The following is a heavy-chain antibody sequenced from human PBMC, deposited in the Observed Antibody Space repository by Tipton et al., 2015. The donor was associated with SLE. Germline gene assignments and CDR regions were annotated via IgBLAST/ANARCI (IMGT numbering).Heavy chain of an antibody. V-gene: IGHV4-59*12. CDR1: GGSISSYY. CDR2: IYYSGST. J-gene: IGHJ5*02. D-gene: IGHD2-15*01. CDR3: ASAPYSSWFDP. Sequence: TLSLTCTVSGGSISSYYWSWIRQPPGKGLEWIGYIYYSGSTNYNPSLKSRVTMSVDTSKNQFSLKLSSVTAADTAVYYCASAPYSSWFDPWGQGTLVTVSS.